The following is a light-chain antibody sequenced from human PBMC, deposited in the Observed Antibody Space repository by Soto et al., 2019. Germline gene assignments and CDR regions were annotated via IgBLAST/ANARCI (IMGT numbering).Light chain of an antibody. J-gene: IGKJ2*01. CDR1: QSVSSY. CDR3: QQRTAPHRYT. V-gene: IGKV3-11*01. CDR2: DAS. Sequence: EIVLTQSPATLSLSPGERATLSCRASQSVSSYLAWYQQKPGQAPRLLIYDASNRATGIPARFSGSGSGTDFTLTISSLEPEDFAVYYCQQRTAPHRYTFGQGTKLEIK.